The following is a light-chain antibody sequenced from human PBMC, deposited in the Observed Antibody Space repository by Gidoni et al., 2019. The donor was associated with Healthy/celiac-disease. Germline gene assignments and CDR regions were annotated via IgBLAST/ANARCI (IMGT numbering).Light chain of an antibody. CDR3: QQSYSTPTT. V-gene: IGKV1-39*01. Sequence: DIQLTPSPSSLSASVGDRVTITSRASQSISSYLNWYQQKPGKAAKLLIYAASSMQSGVPSRFSGSGSGTEFTLTIISMQPEDVATYYCQQSYSTPTTFGQGTRLEIK. CDR1: QSISSY. CDR2: AAS. J-gene: IGKJ5*01.